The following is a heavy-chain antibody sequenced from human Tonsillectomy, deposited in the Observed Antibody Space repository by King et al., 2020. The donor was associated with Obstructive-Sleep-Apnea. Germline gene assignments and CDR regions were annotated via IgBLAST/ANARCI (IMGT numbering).Heavy chain of an antibody. J-gene: IGHJ4*02. Sequence: LQLQESGPGLVKPSETLSLTCTVSGYSISSGYYWGWIRQPPGKGLEGIGSIYHSGSTYYNPSLKSRVTISVDTSKNQFSLKLSSVTAADTAVYYCARGGRDILTGYYSHWGQGTLVTVSS. D-gene: IGHD3-9*01. CDR2: IYHSGST. CDR3: ARGGRDILTGYYSH. CDR1: GYSISSGYY. V-gene: IGHV4-38-2*02.